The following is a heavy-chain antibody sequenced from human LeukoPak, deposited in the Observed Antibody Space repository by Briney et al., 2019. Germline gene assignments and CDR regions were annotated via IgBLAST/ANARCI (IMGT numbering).Heavy chain of an antibody. D-gene: IGHD6-13*01. Sequence: ASVKVSCKASGYTFTRYYMHWVRQTPGQGLEWMGIINTSGGSTSYAQKFQGRVTMTRDMSTSTDYMELSSLRSEDTAVYYCARDIVAKKTQQLVRGPFDYWGQGTLVTVSS. CDR2: INTSGGST. J-gene: IGHJ4*02. CDR1: GYTFTRYY. CDR3: ARDIVAKKTQQLVRGPFDY. V-gene: IGHV1-46*01.